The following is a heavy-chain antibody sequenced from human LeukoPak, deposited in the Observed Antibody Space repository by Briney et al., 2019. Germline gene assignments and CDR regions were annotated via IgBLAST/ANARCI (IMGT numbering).Heavy chain of an antibody. Sequence: PGGSLRLSCAASGFTFSSYGMRLVRQAPGKGLEWVAVIWYDGSNKYYADSVKGRFPISRENSKNTLYMQKHSLSAEDTAVYYCARGPPDSCGYWAPDYWGQGTLVTVSS. CDR2: IWYDGSNK. CDR3: ARGPPDSCGYWAPDY. D-gene: IGHD3-22*01. CDR1: GFTFSSYG. J-gene: IGHJ4*02. V-gene: IGHV3-33*01.